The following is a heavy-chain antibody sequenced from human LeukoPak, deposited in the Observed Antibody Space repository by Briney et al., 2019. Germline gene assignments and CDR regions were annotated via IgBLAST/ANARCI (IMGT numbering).Heavy chain of an antibody. Sequence: GASVKVSCKASGYTFTGYYMHWVRQAPGQGLEWMGWINPNSGGTNYAQKFQGRVTMTRDTSISTAYMELSRLRSDDTAVYYCARVVVLRYFDWSPEFDFWGQGTLVTVSS. J-gene: IGHJ4*02. CDR3: ARVVVLRYFDWSPEFDF. CDR1: GYTFTGYY. CDR2: INPNSGGT. V-gene: IGHV1-2*02. D-gene: IGHD3-9*01.